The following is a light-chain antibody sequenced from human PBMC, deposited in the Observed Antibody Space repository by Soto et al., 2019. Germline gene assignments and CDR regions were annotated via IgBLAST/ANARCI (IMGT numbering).Light chain of an antibody. J-gene: IGKJ1*01. V-gene: IGKV3-20*01. CDR2: GAH. Sequence: EIVLTQSPGTLSLSPGDGATLSCSASQSVSTNYLAWLQQKPGQAPRLLIYGAHIRATGIADRFRGSGSGTDFTLTISRLEPEDFAVYYCQQYHSLPRTFGQGTKVDIK. CDR3: QQYHSLPRT. CDR1: QSVSTNY.